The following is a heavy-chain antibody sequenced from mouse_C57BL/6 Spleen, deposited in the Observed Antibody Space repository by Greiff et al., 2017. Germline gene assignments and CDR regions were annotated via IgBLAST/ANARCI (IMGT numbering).Heavy chain of an antibody. J-gene: IGHJ4*01. Sequence: EVKLQESGEGLVKPGGSLKLSCAASGFTFSSYAMSWVRQTPEKRLEWVAYISSGGDYIYYADTVKGRFTISRDNARNTLYLQMSSLKSEDTTMSYCTRDTDGYYAMDDWGQGTTVTVSS. CDR2: ISSGGDYI. D-gene: IGHD1-1*01. CDR1: GFTFSSYA. CDR3: TRDTDGYYAMDD. V-gene: IGHV5-9-1*02.